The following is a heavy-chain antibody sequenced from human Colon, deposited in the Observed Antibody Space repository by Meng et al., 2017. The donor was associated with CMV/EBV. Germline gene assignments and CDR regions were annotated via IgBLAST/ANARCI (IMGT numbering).Heavy chain of an antibody. J-gene: IGHJ4*02. CDR3: DGSDF. Sequence: GGSLRLSCAASGFTFRNHAMSWARQAPGKGLEWVSTISGSGGSTYYADSVKGRFTISRDNSKNTLYLQMNSLTAEDTALYYCDGSDFWGQGTLVTVSS. CDR2: ISGSGGST. CDR1: GFTFRNHA. D-gene: IGHD6-25*01. V-gene: IGHV3-23*01.